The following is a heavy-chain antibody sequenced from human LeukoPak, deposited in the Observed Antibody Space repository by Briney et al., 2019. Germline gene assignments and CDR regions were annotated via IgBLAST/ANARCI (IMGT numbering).Heavy chain of an antibody. CDR1: GGSISSYY. CDR3: ARAIAAAAYYYYYMDV. Sequence: SETLSLTCTVSGGSISSYYWSWIRQPPGKGLGWIGYIYYSGSTNYNPSLKSRVTISVDTSKNQFSLKLSSVTAADTAVYYCARAIAAAAYYYYYMDVWGKGTTVTVSS. CDR2: IYYSGST. V-gene: IGHV4-59*01. J-gene: IGHJ6*03. D-gene: IGHD6-13*01.